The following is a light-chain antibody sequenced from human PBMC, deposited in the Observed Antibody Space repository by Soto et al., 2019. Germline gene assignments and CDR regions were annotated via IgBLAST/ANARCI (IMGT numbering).Light chain of an antibody. J-gene: IGKJ1*01. CDR2: AAS. CDR1: QSVSSSH. Sequence: EIVLTQSPGTLSLSPGERATLSCRASQSVSSSHLAWYQHKPGQAPRLLIYAASSRATGSPDRFSGGGSGTDFTLTISSLQPDDFATYYCQHYNSYSEAFGQGTKVELK. CDR3: QHYNSYSEA. V-gene: IGKV3-20*01.